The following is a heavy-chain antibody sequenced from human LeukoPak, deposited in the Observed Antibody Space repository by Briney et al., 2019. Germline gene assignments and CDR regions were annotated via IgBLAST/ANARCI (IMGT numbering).Heavy chain of an antibody. CDR2: INHSGST. Sequence: SETLSLTCAVYGGSFSGYYWSWIRQPPGKGLEWVGEINHSGSTNYNPSLKSRVTISVDTSKNQFSLKLSSVTAADTAVYYCARGSLGRFDPWGQGTLVTVSS. CDR1: GGSFSGYY. D-gene: IGHD3/OR15-3a*01. J-gene: IGHJ5*02. CDR3: ARGSLGRFDP. V-gene: IGHV4-34*01.